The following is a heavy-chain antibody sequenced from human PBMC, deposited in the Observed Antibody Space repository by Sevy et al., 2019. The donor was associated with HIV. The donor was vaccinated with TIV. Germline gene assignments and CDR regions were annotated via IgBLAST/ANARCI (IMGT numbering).Heavy chain of an antibody. CDR2: LSFGCGKI. CDR1: GFTFNIYS. CDR3: AREVCTKPHDY. J-gene: IGHJ4*02. Sequence: GGSLRLSCAASGFTFNIYSMSWVRQTPGKGLEWVATLSFGCGKINHADSVKGRFTMSREDSKNAVYLQMNNLRVEDTAIYYCAREVCTKPHDYWGQGTLVTVSS. D-gene: IGHD2-8*01. V-gene: IGHV3-23*01.